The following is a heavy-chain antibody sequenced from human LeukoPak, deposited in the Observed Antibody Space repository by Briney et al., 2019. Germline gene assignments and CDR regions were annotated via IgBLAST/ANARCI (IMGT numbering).Heavy chain of an antibody. D-gene: IGHD3-3*01. J-gene: IGHJ3*02. Sequence: SETLSLTCTVSGGSISSSSYYWGWIRQPPGKGLEWIGSIYYSGSTYYNPSLKNRVTISVDTSKNQFSLKLSSVTAADTAVYYCARRDDFWSGYYTRAFDIWGQGTMVTVSS. CDR2: IYYSGST. CDR1: GGSISSSSYY. V-gene: IGHV4-39*01. CDR3: ARRDDFWSGYYTRAFDI.